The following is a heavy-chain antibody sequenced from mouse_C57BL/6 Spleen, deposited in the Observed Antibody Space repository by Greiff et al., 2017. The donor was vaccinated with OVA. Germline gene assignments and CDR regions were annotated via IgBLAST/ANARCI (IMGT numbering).Heavy chain of an antibody. J-gene: IGHJ2*01. CDR2: IYPRDGST. CDR1: GYTFTDHT. Sequence: QVQLQQSDAELVKPGASVKISCKVSGYTFTDHTIHWMKQRPEQGLEWIGYIYPRDGSTKYNEKFKGKATLTADKSSSTAYMQLNSLTSEDSAVYFCARKRIYDYDQLYFDYWGQGTTLTVSS. D-gene: IGHD2-4*01. CDR3: ARKRIYDYDQLYFDY. V-gene: IGHV1-78*01.